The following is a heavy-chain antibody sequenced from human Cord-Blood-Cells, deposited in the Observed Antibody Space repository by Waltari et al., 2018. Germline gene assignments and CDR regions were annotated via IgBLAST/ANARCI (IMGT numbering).Heavy chain of an antibody. CDR3: ARRGRGDYAFDI. CDR1: GGSISSSSYY. CDR2: IYYRVRT. Sequence: QLQLQESGPGLVKPSETLSLTCTVSGGSISSSSYYWGWIRQPPGKGLEGVGSIYYRVRTYNNPSLKGRVTISVDTSKNQFSLKLSSVTAADTAVYYCARRGRGDYAFDIWGQGTMVTVSS. J-gene: IGHJ3*02. D-gene: IGHD2-21*02. V-gene: IGHV4-39*01.